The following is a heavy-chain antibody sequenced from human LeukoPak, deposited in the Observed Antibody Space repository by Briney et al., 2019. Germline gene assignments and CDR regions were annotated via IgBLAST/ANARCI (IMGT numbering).Heavy chain of an antibody. Sequence: SETLSLTCTVSAGSISSFSSYYWSWIRQPAGMGLECIGSIYTSGCTNYNPSLKSRVSMSIDTSKNQFSLKLSSVTAADTAVYYCARHKSYGDFRYYFDYWGQGTLVTVSS. CDR2: IYTSGCT. CDR1: AGSISSFSSYY. CDR3: ARHKSYGDFRYYFDY. J-gene: IGHJ4*02. V-gene: IGHV4-61*02. D-gene: IGHD4-17*01.